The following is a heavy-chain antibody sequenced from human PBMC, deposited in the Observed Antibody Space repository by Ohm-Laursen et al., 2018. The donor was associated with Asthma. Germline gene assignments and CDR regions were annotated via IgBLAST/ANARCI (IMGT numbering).Heavy chain of an antibody. V-gene: IGHV3-23*01. CDR3: AKKKYGSSWQRSTPGYFDY. Sequence: SLRLSCSASGFTFSSYAMSWVRQAPGKGLEWVSGISGSGGSTYYADSVKGRFTISRDNSKNTLYLQMNSLRAEDTAVYYCAKKKYGSSWQRSTPGYFDYWGQGTLVTVSS. D-gene: IGHD6-13*01. CDR1: GFTFSSYA. J-gene: IGHJ4*02. CDR2: ISGSGGST.